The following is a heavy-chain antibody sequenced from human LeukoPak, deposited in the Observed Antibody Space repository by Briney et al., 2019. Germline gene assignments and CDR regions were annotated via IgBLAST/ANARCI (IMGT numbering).Heavy chain of an antibody. J-gene: IGHJ3*02. V-gene: IGHV3-30*19. CDR1: GFSFNYYA. D-gene: IGHD3-10*01. Sequence: GGSLRLSCTTSGFSFNYYAMYWVRQAPGKGLEWVAVISYDGSNKYYADSVKGRFTISRDNSKNTLYLQMNSLRAEDTAVYYCARESRWFGELYAFDIWGQGTMVTVSS. CDR2: ISYDGSNK. CDR3: ARESRWFGELYAFDI.